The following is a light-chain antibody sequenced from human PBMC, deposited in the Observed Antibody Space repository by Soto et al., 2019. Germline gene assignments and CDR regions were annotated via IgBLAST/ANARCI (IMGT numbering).Light chain of an antibody. CDR3: QQYIDWPST. J-gene: IGKJ5*01. Sequence: EKVMTQSPATLSVSPGERATLSCRASQSVSSNLAWYQQKPGQAPRLLIYGASTRATGIPARFSGSGSGTEFTLTISSLQSEDFAVYYCQQYIDWPSTFGQGTRLEIK. V-gene: IGKV3-15*01. CDR2: GAS. CDR1: QSVSSN.